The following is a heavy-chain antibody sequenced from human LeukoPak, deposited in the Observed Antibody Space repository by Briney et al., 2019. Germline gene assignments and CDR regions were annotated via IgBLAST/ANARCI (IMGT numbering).Heavy chain of an antibody. D-gene: IGHD7-27*01. CDR3: AREGLRLTGAPFDY. CDR2: IYYSGST. V-gene: IGHV4-39*07. Sequence: SETLSLTCTVSGGSISSSSYYWGWIRQPPGKGLEWIGSIYYSGSTYYNPSLKSRVTISVDTSKNQFSLKLSSVTAADTAVYYCAREGLRLTGAPFDYWGQGTLVTVSS. J-gene: IGHJ4*02. CDR1: GGSISSSSYY.